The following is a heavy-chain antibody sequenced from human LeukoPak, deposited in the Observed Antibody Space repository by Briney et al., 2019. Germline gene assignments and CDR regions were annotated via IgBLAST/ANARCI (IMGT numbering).Heavy chain of an antibody. V-gene: IGHV1-69*13. J-gene: IGHJ3*02. CDR2: IIPIFGTA. Sequence: SVKVSCKASGGTFSSYAISWVRQAPGQGLEWMGGIIPIFGTANYAQKFQGRVTITADESTSTAYMELSSLRSEDTAVYYCARDSRYCSSTSCYKGALDIWGQGTMVTVSS. CDR3: ARDSRYCSSTSCYKGALDI. CDR1: GGTFSSYA. D-gene: IGHD2-2*02.